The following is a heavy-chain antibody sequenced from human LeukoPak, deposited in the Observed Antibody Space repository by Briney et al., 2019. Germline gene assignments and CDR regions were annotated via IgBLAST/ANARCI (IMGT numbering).Heavy chain of an antibody. J-gene: IGHJ4*02. CDR2: IYYSGTT. D-gene: IGHD5-24*01. Sequence: SETLSLTCTVSGGSITSYYWSWIRQPPGKGLECIGYIYYSGTTYYNPSLKSRVTISVDTSKNQFSLKLSSVTAADTAVYYCARVRRDGYNSPDYWGQGTLVTISS. V-gene: IGHV4-59*01. CDR1: GGSITSYY. CDR3: ARVRRDGYNSPDY.